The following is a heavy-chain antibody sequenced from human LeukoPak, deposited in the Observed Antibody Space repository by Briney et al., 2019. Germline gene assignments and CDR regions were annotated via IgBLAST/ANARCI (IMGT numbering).Heavy chain of an antibody. D-gene: IGHD2-2*01. V-gene: IGHV1-18*01. CDR2: ISAYNGNT. J-gene: IGHJ4*02. Sequence: ASVKVSCKASGYTFTSYAMNWVRQAPGQGLEWMGWISAYNGNTNYAQKLQGRVTMTTDTSTSTAYMELRSLRSDDTAVYYCARAVVVVPAAIDYWGQGTLVTVSS. CDR1: GYTFTSYA. CDR3: ARAVVVVPAAIDY.